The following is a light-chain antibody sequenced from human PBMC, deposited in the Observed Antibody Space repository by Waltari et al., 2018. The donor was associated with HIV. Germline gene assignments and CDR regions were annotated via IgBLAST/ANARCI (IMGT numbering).Light chain of an antibody. Sequence: DIVMTQSPLSLPVTLGEPASISCRSSQSLLHSNGYNYLDWYLQKPGQSPQLLIYLGSTRASGVPDRFSGSVSGTDFTLKISRVEAEDVGVYYCMQALQTWTFGQGTKVEIK. CDR1: QSLLHSNGYNY. CDR2: LGS. J-gene: IGKJ1*01. V-gene: IGKV2-28*01. CDR3: MQALQTWT.